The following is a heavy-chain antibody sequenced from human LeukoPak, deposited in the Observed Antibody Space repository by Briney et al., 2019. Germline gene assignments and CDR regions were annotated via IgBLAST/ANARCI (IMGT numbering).Heavy chain of an antibody. J-gene: IGHJ4*02. V-gene: IGHV3-30-3*01. CDR3: AKDTLLRTFGGVIGFDY. D-gene: IGHD3-16*02. CDR2: ISYDGSNK. Sequence: GGSLRLSCAASGFTFSSYAMHWVRQAPGKGLEWVAVISYDGSNKYYADSVKGRFTISRDNSKNTLYLQMNSLRAEDTALYYCAKDTLLRTFGGVIGFDYWGQGTLVTVSS. CDR1: GFTFSSYA.